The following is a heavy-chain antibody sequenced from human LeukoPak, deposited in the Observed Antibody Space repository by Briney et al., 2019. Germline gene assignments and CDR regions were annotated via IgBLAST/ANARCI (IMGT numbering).Heavy chain of an antibody. D-gene: IGHD5-12*01. Sequence: PGGSLRLSCVASGFTFRSYAMNRVRQAPGKGLEWVSYMSSDSSSINYADSVKGRFTISRDNAKNSLFLQMDSPRADDTAVYYCARGEVATTYYYGMDVWGQGTTVTVSS. CDR3: ARGEVATTYYYGMDV. CDR1: GFTFRSYA. V-gene: IGHV3-48*04. J-gene: IGHJ6*02. CDR2: MSSDSSSI.